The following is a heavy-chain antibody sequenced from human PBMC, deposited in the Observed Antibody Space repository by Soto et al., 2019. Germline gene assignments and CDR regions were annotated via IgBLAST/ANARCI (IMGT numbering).Heavy chain of an antibody. CDR3: ARGNIAAAGIGWFDP. V-gene: IGHV4-59*01. CDR2: IYYSGST. Sequence: PSETLSLTCTVSGGSISSYYWSWIRQPPGKGLEWIGYIYYSGSTNYNPSLKSRVTISVDTSKNQFSLKLSSVTAADTAVYYCARGNIAAAGIGWFDPWGQGTLVTVSS. J-gene: IGHJ5*02. CDR1: GGSISSYY. D-gene: IGHD6-13*01.